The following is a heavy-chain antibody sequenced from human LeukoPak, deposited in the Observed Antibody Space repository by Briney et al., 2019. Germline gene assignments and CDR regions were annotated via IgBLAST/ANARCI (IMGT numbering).Heavy chain of an antibody. V-gene: IGHV1-69*04. CDR1: GGTFSSYA. CDR2: IIPILGIA. Sequence: ASVKVSCKASGGTFSSYANSWVRQAPGQGLEWMGRIIPILGIANYAQKFQGRVTITADKSTSTAYMELSSLRSEDTAVYYCAREVVEWLVYFDYWGQGTLVTVSS. J-gene: IGHJ4*02. D-gene: IGHD6-19*01. CDR3: AREVVEWLVYFDY.